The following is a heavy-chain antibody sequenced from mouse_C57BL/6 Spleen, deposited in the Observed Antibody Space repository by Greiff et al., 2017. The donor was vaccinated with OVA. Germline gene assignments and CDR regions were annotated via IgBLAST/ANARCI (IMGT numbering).Heavy chain of an antibody. D-gene: IGHD4-1*01. V-gene: IGHV5-9*01. CDR2: ISGGGGNT. J-gene: IGHJ2*01. Sequence: DVHLVESGGGLVKPGGSLKLSCAASGFTFSSYTMSWVRQTPEKRLEWVATISGGGGNTYYPDSVKGRFTISRDNAKNTLYLQMSSLRSEDTALYYCARLWDVRGFDYWGQGTTLTVSS. CDR3: ARLWDVRGFDY. CDR1: GFTFSSYT.